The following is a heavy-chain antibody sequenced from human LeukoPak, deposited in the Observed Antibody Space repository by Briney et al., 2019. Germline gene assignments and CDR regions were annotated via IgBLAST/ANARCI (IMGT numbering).Heavy chain of an antibody. Sequence: GRSLRLSCAASGFTFSSYGVHWVRQAPGKGLEWVAVISYDGSNKYYADSVKGRFTISRDNSKNTLYLQMNSLRAEDTAVYYCAEGPLGARCLFDPLGQGTLV. D-gene: IGHD1-26*01. CDR1: GFTFSSYG. V-gene: IGHV3-30*18. J-gene: IGHJ5*01. CDR3: AEGPLGARCLFDP. CDR2: ISYDGSNK.